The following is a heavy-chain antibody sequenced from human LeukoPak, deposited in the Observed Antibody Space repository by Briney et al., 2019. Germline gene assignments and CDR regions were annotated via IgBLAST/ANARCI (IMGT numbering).Heavy chain of an antibody. CDR1: GYTFTTYA. CDR2: INTNTGNP. CDR3: ARDGPAFDY. J-gene: IGHJ4*02. Sequence: ASVKVSCKASGYTFTTYAMSWVRQAPGQGLEWMGWINTNTGNPTYAQDFTGRFVFSLDTSVSTAYLQISSLKSEDTAVYYCARDGPAFDYWGQGTLVTVSS. V-gene: IGHV7-4-1*02.